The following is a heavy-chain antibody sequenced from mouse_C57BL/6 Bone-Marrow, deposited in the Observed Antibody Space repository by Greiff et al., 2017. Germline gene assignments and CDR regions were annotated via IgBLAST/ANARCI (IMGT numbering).Heavy chain of an antibody. J-gene: IGHJ4*01. CDR2: IYPGDGDT. V-gene: IGHV1-80*01. CDR3: ARWGHYYGISGYYYAMDY. D-gene: IGHD1-1*01. CDR1: GYAFSSYW. Sequence: VQLQQSGAELVKPGASVKISCKASGYAFSSYWMNWVKQRPGKGLEWIGQIYPGDGDTNYNGKFKGKATLTADKSSSTAYMQLSSLTSEDSAVYFCARWGHYYGISGYYYAMDYWGQGTSVTVSS.